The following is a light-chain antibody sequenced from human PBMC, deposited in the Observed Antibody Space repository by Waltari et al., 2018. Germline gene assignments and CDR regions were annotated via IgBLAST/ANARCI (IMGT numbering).Light chain of an antibody. CDR2: GAS. V-gene: IGKV3-20*01. CDR1: HSVSRT. Sequence: IVLTQSPGILSLSPGERATLSCRASHSVSRTLAWYQQKPGQAPRLPIYGASTRATGIPDRFSGGGSGTDFSLTISRLEPEDFAVYYCQHYVRLPATFGQGTKVEIK. CDR3: QHYVRLPAT. J-gene: IGKJ1*01.